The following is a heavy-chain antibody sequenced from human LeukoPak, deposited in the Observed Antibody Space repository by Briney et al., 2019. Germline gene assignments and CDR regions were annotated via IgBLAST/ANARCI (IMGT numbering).Heavy chain of an antibody. D-gene: IGHD3-22*01. CDR2: IRSKAYGGTT. Sequence: GGSLRLSCTASGFTFGDYAMSWFRQASGKGLEWVGFIRSKAYGGTTEYAASVKGRFTISRDDSKSIAYLQMNSLKTEDTAVYYCTRGSIYYDSSGYRHNDTFDIWGQGTMVTVSS. CDR1: GFTFGDYA. V-gene: IGHV3-49*03. CDR3: TRGSIYYDSSGYRHNDTFDI. J-gene: IGHJ3*02.